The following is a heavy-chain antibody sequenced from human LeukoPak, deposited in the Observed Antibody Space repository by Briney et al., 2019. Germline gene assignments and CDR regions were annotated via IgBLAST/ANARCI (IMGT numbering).Heavy chain of an antibody. V-gene: IGHV3-48*02. Sequence: GGSLRLSCAASGFTFSSYIMNWVRQAPGKGLEWISYIHSSSSSTYYADSVKGRFTISRDNAKNPLYLQMNSLRDEDTAVYYCARDRLGAGSFDIWGQGTMVTVSS. D-gene: IGHD7-27*01. CDR3: ARDRLGAGSFDI. CDR2: IHSSSSST. J-gene: IGHJ3*02. CDR1: GFTFSSYI.